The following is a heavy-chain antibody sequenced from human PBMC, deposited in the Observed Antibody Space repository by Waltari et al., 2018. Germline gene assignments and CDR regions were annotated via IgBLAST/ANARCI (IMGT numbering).Heavy chain of an antibody. D-gene: IGHD4-17*01. J-gene: IGHJ3*02. CDR2: IYYSGST. V-gene: IGHV4-38-2*02. CDR1: GYSISSGYY. Sequence: QVQLQESGPGLVKPSETLSLTCTVSGYSISSGYYWGWIRQPPGKGLEWIGSIYYSGSTCYHPSLKSRVTISVDTSKNQFSLKLSSVTAADTAVYYCARENGGIDAFDIWGQGTMVTVSS. CDR3: ARENGGIDAFDI.